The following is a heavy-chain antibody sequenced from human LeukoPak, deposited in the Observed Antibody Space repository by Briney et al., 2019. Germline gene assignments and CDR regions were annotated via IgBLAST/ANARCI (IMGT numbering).Heavy chain of an antibody. V-gene: IGHV1-2*02. J-gene: IGHJ5*02. CDR3: ARGLGVWETYRFSLPS. CDR1: GYTFNIYY. D-gene: IGHD3-16*02. CDR2: INPNSGGT. Sequence: GASVKVSCKASGYTFNIYYMHWVRQVPGQRLEWMGYINPNSGGTNYAQNSQGRVTMTRDTSISTVYMELDSLRSDDLAVYYCARGLGVWETYRFSLPSWGQGTLVTVSS.